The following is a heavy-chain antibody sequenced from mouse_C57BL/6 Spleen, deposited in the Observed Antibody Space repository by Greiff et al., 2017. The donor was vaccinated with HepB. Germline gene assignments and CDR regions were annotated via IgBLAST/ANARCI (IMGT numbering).Heavy chain of an antibody. CDR2: INPGSGGT. V-gene: IGHV1-54*01. Sequence: QVQLQQSGAELVRPGTSVKVSCKASGYAFTNYLIEWVKQRPGQGLEWIGVINPGSGGTNYNEKFKGKATLTADKSSSTAYMQLSSLTSEDSAVYFCARGLYYYGSSPYWYFDVWGTGTTVTVSS. D-gene: IGHD1-1*01. CDR3: ARGLYYYGSSPYWYFDV. J-gene: IGHJ1*03. CDR1: GYAFTNYL.